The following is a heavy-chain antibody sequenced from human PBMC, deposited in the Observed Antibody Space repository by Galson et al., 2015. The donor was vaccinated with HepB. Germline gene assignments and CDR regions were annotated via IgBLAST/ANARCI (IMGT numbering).Heavy chain of an antibody. Sequence: SLRLSCAASGFTFSSYGMHWVRQAPGKGLEWVAVISYDGSNKYYADSVKGRFTISRDNSKNTLYLQKNSLRAEDTAVYYCAKDHCSSTSCYSTYYYYGMDVWGQGTTVTVSS. CDR1: GFTFSSYG. D-gene: IGHD2-2*01. CDR3: AKDHCSSTSCYSTYYYYGMDV. J-gene: IGHJ6*02. V-gene: IGHV3-30*18. CDR2: ISYDGSNK.